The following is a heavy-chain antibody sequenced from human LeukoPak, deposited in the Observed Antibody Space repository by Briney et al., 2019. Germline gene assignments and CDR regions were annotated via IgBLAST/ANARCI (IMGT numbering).Heavy chain of an antibody. D-gene: IGHD3-3*01. CDR3: ARCYYDFWSGYLQYYFDY. CDR1: GYSFTSYW. V-gene: IGHV5-51*01. CDR2: IYPGDSDT. Sequence: GESLKISCKGSGYSFTSYWIGWVRQMPGKGLEWMGIIYPGDSDTRYSPSFQGQVTISADKSISTAYLQWSSLKASDTAMYYCARCYYDFWSGYLQYYFDYWGQGTLVTVSS. J-gene: IGHJ4*02.